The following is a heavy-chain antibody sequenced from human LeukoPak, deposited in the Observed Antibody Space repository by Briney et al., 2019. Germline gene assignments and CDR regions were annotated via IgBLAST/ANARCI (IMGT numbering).Heavy chain of an antibody. V-gene: IGHV4-39*07. D-gene: IGHD3-22*01. J-gene: IGHJ4*02. Sequence: SETLSLTCTVSGGSISSSSYYWGWIRQPPGKGLEWIGSMFYRGSTLYNPSLKSRVTISVDTSKNHFSLKLSSVTAADTAVYYCARTYYYDSSGPFYWGQGTLVTVSS. CDR1: GGSISSSSYY. CDR3: ARTYYYDSSGPFY. CDR2: MFYRGST.